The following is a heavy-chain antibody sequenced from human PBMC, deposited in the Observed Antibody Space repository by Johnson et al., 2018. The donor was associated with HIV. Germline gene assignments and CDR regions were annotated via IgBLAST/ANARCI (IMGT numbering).Heavy chain of an antibody. CDR3: VCLRAWTFDI. CDR2: IDSSGSGI. CDR1: GFTFSSYA. J-gene: IGHJ3*02. Sequence: MQLVESGGGLVQPGGSLRLSCAVSGFTFSSYAINWIRQAPGKGLEWVSYIDSSGSGIYYADSVKGRFTISRDNAKNSLYLQMHSLRAEDTAVYYCVCLRAWTFDIWGQGTMVTVSS. D-gene: IGHD3-10*01. V-gene: IGHV3-48*04.